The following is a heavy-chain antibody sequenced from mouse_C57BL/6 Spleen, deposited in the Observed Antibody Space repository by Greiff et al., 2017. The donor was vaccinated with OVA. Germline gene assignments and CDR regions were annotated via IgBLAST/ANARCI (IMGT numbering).Heavy chain of an antibody. CDR2: INPGSGGT. D-gene: IGHD2-4*01. J-gene: IGHJ3*01. Sequence: VQRVESGAELVRPGTSVKVSCKASGYAFTNYLIEWVKQRPGQGLEWIGVINPGSGGTNYNEKFKGKATLTADKSSSTAYMQLSSLTSEDSAVYFCAREDYGAYWGQGTLVTVSS. V-gene: IGHV1-54*01. CDR3: AREDYGAY. CDR1: GYAFTNYL.